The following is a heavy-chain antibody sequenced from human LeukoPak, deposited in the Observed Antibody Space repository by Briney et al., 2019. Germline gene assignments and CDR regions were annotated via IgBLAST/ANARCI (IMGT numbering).Heavy chain of an antibody. Sequence: ASVKVSCKASGYTFTGFHLHWVRQAPGQGLEWMGWINPNSGGTDYAQKFQGRVTMTRNTSISTAYMELSRLGFDGTAVYYCARGLIVVVPPTSEGFDPWGQGTLVTVSS. CDR1: GYTFTGFH. V-gene: IGHV1-2*02. D-gene: IGHD2-2*01. CDR2: INPNSGGT. J-gene: IGHJ5*02. CDR3: ARGLIVVVPPTSEGFDP.